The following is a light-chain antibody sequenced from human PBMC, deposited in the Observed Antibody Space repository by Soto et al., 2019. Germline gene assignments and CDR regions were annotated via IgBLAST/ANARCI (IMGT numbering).Light chain of an antibody. CDR1: QSVSSGC. CDR2: GAS. J-gene: IGKJ4*01. V-gene: IGKV3-20*01. CDR3: QQCGSSPLT. Sequence: EILLTLSPDTLSLSPGERATLSCRASQSVSSGCLAWYQQKPGQAPRLLIYGASSRATGIPDRCSGSESGTEFTLNISRLEPEDFVKYYCQQCGSSPLTFGGGTKVEI.